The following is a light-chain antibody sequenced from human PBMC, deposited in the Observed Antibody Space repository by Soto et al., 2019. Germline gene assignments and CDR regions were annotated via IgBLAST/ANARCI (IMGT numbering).Light chain of an antibody. J-gene: IGKJ1*01. CDR1: QDVGRH. CDR2: GAS. V-gene: IGKV3-15*01. Sequence: EMMMTQSPATLSVSPGERATLSCRAAQDVGRHLAWYQQKPGQAPRLLIYGASTRATGVPSRFSGSGSGTEFTLTISRLEPEDFAVYYCQQYGSSGTFGQGTKVDIK. CDR3: QQYGSSGT.